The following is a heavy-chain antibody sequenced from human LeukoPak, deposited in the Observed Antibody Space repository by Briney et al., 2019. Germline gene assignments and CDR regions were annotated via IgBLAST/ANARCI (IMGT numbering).Heavy chain of an antibody. Sequence: HRASVKVSCKVSGYTLTELSMHWVRQAPGKGLEWMGSFDPKDGETIYAQKFQGRVTMTEDTSTDTAYMELSSLRSEDTAVYYCARVGSGYSYGPFDYWGQGTLVTVSS. J-gene: IGHJ4*02. V-gene: IGHV1-24*01. CDR2: FDPKDGET. CDR3: ARVGSGYSYGPFDY. D-gene: IGHD5-18*01. CDR1: GYTLTELS.